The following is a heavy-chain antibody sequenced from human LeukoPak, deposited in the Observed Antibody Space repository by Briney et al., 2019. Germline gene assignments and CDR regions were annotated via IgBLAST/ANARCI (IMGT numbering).Heavy chain of an antibody. V-gene: IGHV4-59*01. J-gene: IGHJ5*02. Sequence: SETLSLTCTASGGSISSYYWSWIRQPPGKGLEWIGYIYYSGSTNYNPSLKSRVTISVDTSKNQFSLKLSSVTAADTAVYYCARKGGYGSGSPNWFDPWGQGTLVTVSS. D-gene: IGHD3-10*01. CDR1: GGSISSYY. CDR3: ARKGGYGSGSPNWFDP. CDR2: IYYSGST.